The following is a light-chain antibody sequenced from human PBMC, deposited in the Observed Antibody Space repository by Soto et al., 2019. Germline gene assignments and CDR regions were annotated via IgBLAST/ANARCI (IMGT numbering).Light chain of an antibody. J-gene: IGKJ1*01. V-gene: IGKV1-39*01. Sequence: DSRMTQSPSSLSASVGDRVTITCLASRNVNNFLNWYQQKPGKAPDLLIYGASRLQIGVPSRFTGSGSETYFTLTISSLQPEDFATYYCQQSYSSPPTFGQGTKVDIK. CDR2: GAS. CDR1: RNVNNF. CDR3: QQSYSSPPT.